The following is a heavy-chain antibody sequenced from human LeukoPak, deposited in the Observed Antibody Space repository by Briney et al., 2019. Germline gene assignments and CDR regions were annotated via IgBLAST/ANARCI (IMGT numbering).Heavy chain of an antibody. CDR3: ARSRRDGYKIDY. CDR1: GGSISSYY. D-gene: IGHD5-24*01. CDR2: IYYSGST. Sequence: SETLSLTCTVSGGSISSYYWSWIRQPPGKGLEWIGYIYYSGSTNYNPSLKSRVTISVDTSKNQFSLKLSSVTAADTAVYYSARSRRDGYKIDYWGQGTLVTVSS. V-gene: IGHV4-59*08. J-gene: IGHJ4*02.